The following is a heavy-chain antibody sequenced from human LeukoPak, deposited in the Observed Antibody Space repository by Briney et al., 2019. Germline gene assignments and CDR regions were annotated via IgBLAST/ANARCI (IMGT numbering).Heavy chain of an antibody. CDR1: GYTFSLYA. Sequence: ASVKVSCKASGYTFSLYAFSWVRQAPGQGLKWMGWISAYTGNTNYAQKFQGRVTMTTDTSTSTAYMELRSLRSEDTAVYYCAREPYSSGYYYYMDVWGKGTTVTVSS. CDR2: ISAYTGNT. J-gene: IGHJ6*03. V-gene: IGHV1-18*01. CDR3: AREPYSSGYYYYMDV. D-gene: IGHD3-22*01.